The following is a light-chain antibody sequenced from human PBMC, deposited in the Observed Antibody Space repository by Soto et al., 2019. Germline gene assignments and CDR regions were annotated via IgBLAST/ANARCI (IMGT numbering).Light chain of an antibody. J-gene: IGKJ4*01. Sequence: ESVLTQSPGTLSLSPGGRATLSCRASQSIKSNLAWYQQKPGQAPRLLIYGASTRATGFPARFSGSGSGTEFTLTISSLQSEDFAVYYCQQYTNWPLTFGGGTKVDIK. V-gene: IGKV3-15*01. CDR3: QQYTNWPLT. CDR2: GAS. CDR1: QSIKSN.